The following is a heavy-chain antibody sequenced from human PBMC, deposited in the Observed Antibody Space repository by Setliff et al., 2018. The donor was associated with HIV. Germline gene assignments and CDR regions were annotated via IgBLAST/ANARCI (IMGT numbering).Heavy chain of an antibody. J-gene: IGHJ3*01. V-gene: IGHV1-18*01. CDR3: ARDDGGYNYAVAFDV. CDR1: GYMFIAYG. CDR2: IGPYNDRT. D-gene: IGHD3-16*01. Sequence: SVKVSCKTSGYMFIAYGMSWVRRAPGQGLEWMGWIGPYNDRTEYAQEFQGRVSLTIDTSASTAYMELRSLRSDDTAVYYCARDDGGYNYAVAFDVWGQGTMVTVSS.